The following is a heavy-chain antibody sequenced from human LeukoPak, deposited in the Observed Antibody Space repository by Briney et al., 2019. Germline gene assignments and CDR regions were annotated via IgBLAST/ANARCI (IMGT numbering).Heavy chain of an antibody. V-gene: IGHV1-2*02. CDR1: GYTFTGYF. Sequence: ASVKVSCKASGYTFTGYFTHWVRQAPGQGLECLGWINPNNGDTHYVQKFQGRVTMTRDTSISTAYMELTSLRSDDTAVYYCARVVGLTGYSSNWYSGYYYYMDVWGKGTTVTVSS. J-gene: IGHJ6*03. CDR3: ARVVGLTGYSSNWYSGYYYYMDV. CDR2: INPNNGDT. D-gene: IGHD6-13*01.